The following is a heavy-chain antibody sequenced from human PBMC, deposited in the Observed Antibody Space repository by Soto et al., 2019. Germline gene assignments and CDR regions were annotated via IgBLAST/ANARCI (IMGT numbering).Heavy chain of an antibody. D-gene: IGHD6-19*01. V-gene: IGHV2-5*02. CDR2: IYWDDDK. CDR3: PHSFIAVAVPDY. J-gene: IGHJ4*02. CDR1: GFSLSTSGVG. Sequence: QITLKESGPTLVKPTQTLTLTCTFSGFSLSTSGVGVGWIRQPPGKALEWLALIYWDDDKRYSPSLKSRLTIPNDTSQSQVVLPMTNTDPVDTATYYCPHSFIAVAVPDYWGQGTLVTASS.